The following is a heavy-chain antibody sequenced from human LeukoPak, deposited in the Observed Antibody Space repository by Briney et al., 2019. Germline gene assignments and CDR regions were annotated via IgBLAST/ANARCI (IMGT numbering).Heavy chain of an antibody. J-gene: IGHJ6*04. CDR1: GFTFSSYE. CDR2: ISSSGSTI. D-gene: IGHD2-15*01. V-gene: IGHV3-48*03. CDR3: AKYCSGGSCYSGYYYYGMDV. Sequence: GGSLRLSCAASGFTFSSYEMNWVRQAPGKGLEWVSYISSSGSTIYYADSVKGRFTISRDNAKNSLYLQMNSLRAEDTAVYYRAKYCSGGSCYSGYYYYGMDVWGKGTTVTVSS.